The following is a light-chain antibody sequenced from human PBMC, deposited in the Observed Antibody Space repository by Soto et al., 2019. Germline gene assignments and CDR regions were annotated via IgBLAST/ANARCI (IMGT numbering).Light chain of an antibody. CDR1: SSDVGAYNY. CDR3: SSYTTSSIYV. V-gene: IGLV2-14*01. CDR2: DVS. J-gene: IGLJ1*01. Sequence: QSALTQPASVSGSPGQSITISCTGTSSDVGAYNYVSWYQQHPGKAPKLMIYDVSNRPSGVSSRFSGSKSGITASLTFSGLQAEDEADYYCSSYTTSSIYVFGTGTKLTVL.